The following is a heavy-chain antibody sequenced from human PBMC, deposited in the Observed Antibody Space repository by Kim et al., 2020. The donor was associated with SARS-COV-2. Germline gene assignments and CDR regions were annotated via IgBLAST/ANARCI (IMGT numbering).Heavy chain of an antibody. Sequence: SVKVSCKASGGTFSSYAISWVRQAPGQGLEWMGGIIPIFGTANYAQKFQGRVTITADESTSTAYMELSSLRSEDTAVYYCARDRLVGATNWFDPWGQGTLVTVSS. V-gene: IGHV1-69*13. D-gene: IGHD1-26*01. CDR3: ARDRLVGATNWFDP. CDR1: GGTFSSYA. CDR2: IIPIFGTA. J-gene: IGHJ5*02.